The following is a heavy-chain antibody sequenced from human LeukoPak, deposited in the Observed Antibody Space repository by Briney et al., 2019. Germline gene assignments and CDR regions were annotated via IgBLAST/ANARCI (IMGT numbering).Heavy chain of an antibody. Sequence: GGSLRLSCAASGFTFSSYAMSWVRQAPGKGLEWVSAISGSGGSTYYADSVKGRLTISRDNSKNTLYLQMNSLRAEDTAVYYCAKITAVAGGYYYYGMDVWGKGTTVTVSS. CDR1: GFTFSSYA. CDR2: ISGSGGST. V-gene: IGHV3-23*01. CDR3: AKITAVAGGYYYYGMDV. D-gene: IGHD6-19*01. J-gene: IGHJ6*04.